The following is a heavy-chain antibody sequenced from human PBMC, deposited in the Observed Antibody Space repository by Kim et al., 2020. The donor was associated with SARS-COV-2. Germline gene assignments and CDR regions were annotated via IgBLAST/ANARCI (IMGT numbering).Heavy chain of an antibody. CDR2: INHSGST. V-gene: IGHV4-34*01. J-gene: IGHJ5*02. D-gene: IGHD6-6*01. Sequence: SETLSLTCAVYGGSFSGYYWSWIRQPPGKGLEWIGEINHSGSTNYNPSLKSRVTISVDTSKNQFSLKLSSVTAADTAVYHCARGLSNSSSVCRFDPWGQG. CDR1: GGSFSGYY. CDR3: ARGLSNSSSVCRFDP.